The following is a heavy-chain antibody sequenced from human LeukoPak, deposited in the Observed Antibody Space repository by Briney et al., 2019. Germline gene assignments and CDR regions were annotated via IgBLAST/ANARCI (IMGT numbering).Heavy chain of an antibody. D-gene: IGHD3-10*01. CDR3: AKDMGYYYGSGSYSRCLDY. J-gene: IGHJ4*02. CDR2: IYSGGST. V-gene: IGHV3-53*01. CDR1: GFTVSSNY. Sequence: PGGSLRLSCAASGFTVSSNYMSWVRQAPGKGLEWVSVIYSGGSTYYADSVKGRFTISRDNSKNTLYLQMNSLRAEDTAVYYCAKDMGYYYGSGSYSRCLDYWGQGTLVTVSS.